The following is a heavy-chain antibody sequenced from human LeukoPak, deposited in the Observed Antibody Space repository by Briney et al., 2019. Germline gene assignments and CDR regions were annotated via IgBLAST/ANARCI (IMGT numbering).Heavy chain of an antibody. J-gene: IGHJ4*02. Sequence: GGSLRLSCATSGFTFNRYGMNWVRQAPGKGLEWVAFIRHDGSNKNYAEPVKGRFTITRDNSKNTVYLQMDSLRPDDTAVYYCAKNLVVGALDHWGQGTLVTVSS. V-gene: IGHV3-30*02. CDR1: GFTFNRYG. D-gene: IGHD1-26*01. CDR3: AKNLVVGALDH. CDR2: IRHDGSNK.